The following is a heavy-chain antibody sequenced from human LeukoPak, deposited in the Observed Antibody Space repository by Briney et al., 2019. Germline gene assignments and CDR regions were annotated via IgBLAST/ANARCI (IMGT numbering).Heavy chain of an antibody. CDR1: GGSISIYY. J-gene: IGHJ4*02. CDR2: IYASGST. CDR3: ATSGYDLAYYF. D-gene: IGHD5-12*01. V-gene: IGHV4-4*07. Sequence: SETLSLTCTVSGGSISIYYWSWLRQPAGKGLEWIGRIYASGSTNYNPSLKSRVTMSLDTSKNQFSLKLRSVTAADTAVYYCATSGYDLAYYFWGQGTLVTVSS.